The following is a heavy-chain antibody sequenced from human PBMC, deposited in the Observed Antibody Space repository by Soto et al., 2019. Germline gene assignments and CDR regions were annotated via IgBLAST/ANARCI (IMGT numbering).Heavy chain of an antibody. J-gene: IGHJ5*02. CDR2: IYATGTT. D-gene: IGHD1-1*01. CDR1: GASISGFY. V-gene: IGHV4-4*07. Sequence: ETLSLTCTVSGASISGFYWSWIRKSAGKGLEWIGRIYATGTTDYNPSLKSRVMMSVDTSKKQFSLKLRSVTAADTAVYYCVRDGTKTLRDWFDPRGQGISVTVSS. CDR3: VRDGTKTLRDWFDP.